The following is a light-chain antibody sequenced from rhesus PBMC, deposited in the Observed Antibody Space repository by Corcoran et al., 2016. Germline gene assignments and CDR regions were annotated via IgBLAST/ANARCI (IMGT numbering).Light chain of an antibody. Sequence: DIQMTHSPSSLSASVGDTVTITCRASQTISSWLDWYQQKPGKAPKLLIYKASILQSGVPSRCSGSGSWTDFPLTISSLQPEDFSTYYCLHYSSSPLTFGPVTKLDIK. CDR2: KAS. CDR1: QTISSW. CDR3: LHYSSSPLT. J-gene: IGKJ3*01. V-gene: IGKV1-22*01.